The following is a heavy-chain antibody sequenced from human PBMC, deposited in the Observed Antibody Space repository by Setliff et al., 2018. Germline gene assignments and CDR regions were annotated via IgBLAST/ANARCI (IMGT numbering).Heavy chain of an antibody. Sequence: GGSLRLSCAASGFTFSGSAMHWVRQASGKGLEWVGRIRSKANNYATAYAASLKGRFTISRDDSKNTAFLQMNSLKTEDTAVYYCTRQTSPHPDSSGYYYDLTFYFYMDVWGNGTTVTVSS. CDR2: IRSKANNYAT. CDR3: TRQTSPHPDSSGYYYDLTFYFYMDV. CDR1: GFTFSGSA. J-gene: IGHJ6*03. D-gene: IGHD3-22*01. V-gene: IGHV3-73*01.